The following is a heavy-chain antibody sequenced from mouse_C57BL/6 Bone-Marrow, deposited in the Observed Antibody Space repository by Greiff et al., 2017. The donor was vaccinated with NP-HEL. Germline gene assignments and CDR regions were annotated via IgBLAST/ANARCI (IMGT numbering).Heavy chain of an antibody. CDR3: ASLITTVFDY. CDR1: GFTFSSYG. Sequence: EVMLVESGGDLVKPGGSLKLSCAASGFTFSSYGMSWVRQTPDKRLEWVATISSGGIYTYYPDSVKGRFTISRDNAKNTLYLQMSSLKSEDTAMYYCASLITTVFDYWGQGTTLTVSS. J-gene: IGHJ2*01. V-gene: IGHV5-6*02. D-gene: IGHD1-1*01. CDR2: ISSGGIYT.